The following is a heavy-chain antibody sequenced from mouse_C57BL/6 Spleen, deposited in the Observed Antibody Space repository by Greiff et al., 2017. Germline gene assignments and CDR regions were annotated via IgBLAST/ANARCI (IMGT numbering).Heavy chain of an antibody. D-gene: IGHD1-1*01. V-gene: IGHV1-55*01. CDR3: ARIITTVVARTYWYFDV. J-gene: IGHJ1*03. CDR1: GYTFTSYW. Sequence: VQLQQPGAELVKPGASVKMSCKASGYTFTSYWITWVKQRPGQGLEWIGDIYPGSGSTNYNEKFKSKATLTVDTSSSTAYMQLSSLTSEDSAVYYCARIITTVVARTYWYFDVGGTGTTVTVSS. CDR2: IYPGSGST.